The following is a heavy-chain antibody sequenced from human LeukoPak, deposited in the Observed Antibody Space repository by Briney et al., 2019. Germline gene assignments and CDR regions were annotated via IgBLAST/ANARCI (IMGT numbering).Heavy chain of an antibody. CDR2: IKQDGSEK. D-gene: IGHD1-14*01. V-gene: IGHV3-7*03. Sequence: GGSLRLSCAASTFTFNNYWMSWVRQAPGKGLEWVANIKQDGSEKYYVDSVKGRFTISRDNAKTSLYLQMNSLRAEDTAVYYCARDVLAAGATGTFDIWGQGTMVTVSS. CDR3: ARDVLAAGATGTFDI. J-gene: IGHJ3*02. CDR1: TFTFNNYW.